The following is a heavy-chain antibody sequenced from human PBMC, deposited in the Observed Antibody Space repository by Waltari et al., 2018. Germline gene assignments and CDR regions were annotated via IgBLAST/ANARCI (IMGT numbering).Heavy chain of an antibody. CDR2: IYHSGST. D-gene: IGHD4-17*01. J-gene: IGHJ5*02. CDR1: GYSISSGYY. CDR3: ARRFVTTDQGFDP. Sequence: QVQLQESGPGLVKPSETLSLTCAVSGYSISSGYYWGWIRQPPGKGREWIGSIYHSGSTYYNPSLKSRVTISVDTSKNQFSLKLSSVTAADTAVYYCARRFVTTDQGFDPWGQGTLVTVSS. V-gene: IGHV4-38-2*01.